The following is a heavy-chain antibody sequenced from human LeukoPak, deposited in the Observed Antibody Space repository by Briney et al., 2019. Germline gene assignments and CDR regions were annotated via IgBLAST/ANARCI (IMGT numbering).Heavy chain of an antibody. J-gene: IGHJ4*02. D-gene: IGHD5-12*01. CDR1: GGPLSAYY. CDR3: ARQNSGYDLGPFAY. CDR2: ISYSGST. Sequence: SETLSLTCTVSGGPLSAYYWTWIRQPPGKGLEWIAYISYSGSTNYNPSLRSRVTISLDTSKNRFSLKLSSVTAADTAVYYCARQNSGYDLGPFAYWGQGILVTVSS. V-gene: IGHV4-59*08.